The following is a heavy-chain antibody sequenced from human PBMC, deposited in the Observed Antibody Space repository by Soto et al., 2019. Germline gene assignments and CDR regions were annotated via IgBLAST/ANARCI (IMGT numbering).Heavy chain of an antibody. D-gene: IGHD6-13*01. CDR1: GYTFTGYY. Sequence: ASVKVSCKASGYTFTGYYMHWVRQAPGQGLEWMGWINPNSGGTNYAQKFQGWVTMTRDTSISTAYMELSRLRSDDTAVYYCARDRRAAAGTWYYYYGMDVWGQGTTVNVSS. V-gene: IGHV1-2*04. CDR2: INPNSGGT. CDR3: ARDRRAAAGTWYYYYGMDV. J-gene: IGHJ6*01.